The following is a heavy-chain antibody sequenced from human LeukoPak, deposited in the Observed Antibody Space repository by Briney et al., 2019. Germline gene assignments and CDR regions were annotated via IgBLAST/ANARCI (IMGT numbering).Heavy chain of an antibody. J-gene: IGHJ4*02. V-gene: IGHV1-46*01. Sequence: GASVKVSCKASGYTFINYYMHWVRQAPGQGLEWMGIINPSGGSTRYAQKFQGRVTMTRDTSTSTVYMELSSLRSEDTAVYYCARMTYCSGGSCYRIFDYWGQGTLVTVSS. CDR2: INPSGGST. D-gene: IGHD2-15*01. CDR3: ARMTYCSGGSCYRIFDY. CDR1: GYTFINYY.